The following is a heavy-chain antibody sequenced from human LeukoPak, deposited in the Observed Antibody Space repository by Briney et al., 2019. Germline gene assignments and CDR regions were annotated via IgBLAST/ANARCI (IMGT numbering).Heavy chain of an antibody. CDR3: AREIPSGSYAPDY. Sequence: GGSLRLSCAASGFTFNTYSMNWVRQAPGKGLEWVSYINSGGRAILYADSVKGRFTVSRDNAKNSIYLQMNNLRAEDTAVYHCAREIPSGSYAPDYWGQGTLVTVSS. J-gene: IGHJ4*02. CDR1: GFTFNTYS. CDR2: INSGGRAI. D-gene: IGHD1-26*01. V-gene: IGHV3-48*04.